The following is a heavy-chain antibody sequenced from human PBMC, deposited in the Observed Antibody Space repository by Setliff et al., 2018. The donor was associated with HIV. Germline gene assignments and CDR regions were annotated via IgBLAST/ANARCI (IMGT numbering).Heavy chain of an antibody. Sequence: PSETLSLTCTVSGDSFSTYYWTWIRQPAGKGLDWIGRIYTTGRTSYNPSLKNRVTMSIDPSRNQFSLKINSVTAADTAIYFCAREKGFGGATGWFDPWGQGTLVTVSS. V-gene: IGHV4-4*07. D-gene: IGHD2-15*01. CDR3: AREKGFGGATGWFDP. CDR2: IYTTGRT. J-gene: IGHJ5*02. CDR1: GDSFSTYY.